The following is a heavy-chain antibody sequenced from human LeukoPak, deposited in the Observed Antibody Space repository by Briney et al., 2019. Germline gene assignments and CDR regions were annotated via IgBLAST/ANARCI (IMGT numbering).Heavy chain of an antibody. D-gene: IGHD5-12*01. Sequence: WIRQPPGKGLEWVSGISGSGAYSYYADSVKGRFTISRDNSKNTLYMQMNSLRAADTAVYYCAKGLAYTGYDYWFDPWGQGTLVTVSS. CDR3: AKGLAYTGYDYWFDP. CDR2: ISGSGAYS. J-gene: IGHJ5*02. V-gene: IGHV3-23*01.